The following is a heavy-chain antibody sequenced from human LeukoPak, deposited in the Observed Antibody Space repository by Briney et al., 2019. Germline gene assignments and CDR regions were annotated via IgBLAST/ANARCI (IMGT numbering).Heavy chain of an antibody. CDR2: ISSSSSYI. D-gene: IGHD2-8*01. J-gene: IGHJ4*02. V-gene: IGHV3-21*04. Sequence: GGSLRLSCAASGFTFSSYSMNWVRQAPGKGLEWVSSISSSSSYIYYADSVKGRFTISRDNFRNTLSLQMNSLRAEDAAVYYCAKIGSASNTDSWGQGTLVIVSS. CDR1: GFTFSSYS. CDR3: AKIGSASNTDS.